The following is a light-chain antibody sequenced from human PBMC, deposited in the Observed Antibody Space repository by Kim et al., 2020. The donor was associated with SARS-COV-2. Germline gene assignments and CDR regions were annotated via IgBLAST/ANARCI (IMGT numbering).Light chain of an antibody. CDR3: QQYDRSPGT. J-gene: IGKJ1*01. Sequence: EIVLTQSPGTLSLSPGERATLSCRASQSVSTNLAWYQQTPGQAPRLLIFAASSRATGIPDGFSGSGSGTDFSLTISRLEPEDFAVYYCQQYDRSPGTFGQGTKVDIK. V-gene: IGKV3-20*01. CDR1: QSVSTN. CDR2: AAS.